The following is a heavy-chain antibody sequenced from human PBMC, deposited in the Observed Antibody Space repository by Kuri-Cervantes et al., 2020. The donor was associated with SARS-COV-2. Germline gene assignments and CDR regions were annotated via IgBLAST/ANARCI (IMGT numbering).Heavy chain of an antibody. Sequence: SETLSLTCSVSGGSITSSYWSWLRQPPGKGLEWIGYVYYTGSTNYNPSLKSRVSITIDTSKRQFSLKLTSVTAADTAVYYCARTYSSSSLFYDYWGQGTLVTVSS. J-gene: IGHJ4*02. CDR3: ARTYSSSSLFYDY. V-gene: IGHV4-59*01. D-gene: IGHD6-6*01. CDR1: GGSITSSY. CDR2: VYYTGST.